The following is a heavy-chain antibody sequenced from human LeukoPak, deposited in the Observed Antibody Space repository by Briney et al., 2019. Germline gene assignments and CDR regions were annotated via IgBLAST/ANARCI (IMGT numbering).Heavy chain of an antibody. Sequence: SETLSLTCTVSGGSISSHYWSWIRQPPGKGLEWIGEINHSGSTNYNPSLKSRVTISVDTSKNQFSLKLSSVTAADTAVYYCARGRRNYCSSTSCYVLLFDYWGQGTLVTVSS. CDR3: ARGRRNYCSSTSCYVLLFDY. CDR2: INHSGST. D-gene: IGHD2-2*01. V-gene: IGHV4-34*01. CDR1: GGSISSHY. J-gene: IGHJ4*02.